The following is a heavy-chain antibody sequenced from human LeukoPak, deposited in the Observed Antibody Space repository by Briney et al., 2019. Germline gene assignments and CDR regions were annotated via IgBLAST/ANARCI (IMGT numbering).Heavy chain of an antibody. V-gene: IGHV3-74*01. Sequence: GRSLRLSCAASGFTFSSYWMHWVRQVPGKGPVWVSRINSDGSSTNYADSVKGRFTISRDNAKNTLYLQMNSLRAEDTAVYYCAREAPALYYFDYWGQGTLVTVSS. CDR1: GFTFSSYW. CDR3: AREAPALYYFDY. D-gene: IGHD2/OR15-2a*01. J-gene: IGHJ4*02. CDR2: INSDGSST.